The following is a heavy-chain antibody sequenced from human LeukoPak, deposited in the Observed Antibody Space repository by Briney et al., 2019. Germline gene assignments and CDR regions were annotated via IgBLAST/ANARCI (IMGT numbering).Heavy chain of an antibody. J-gene: IGHJ4*02. V-gene: IGHV3-23*01. Sequence: GGSLRLSCAASGFTFSNNAMPWVRQAPGKGLECVSAITGTIATGDPPYYADSVKGRFTISRDNSRNTLYLQLNDLRAEDTAIYYCAKAFGTNGYFQLPIDFWGQGTLVTVSS. D-gene: IGHD2-8*01. CDR3: AKAFGTNGYFQLPIDF. CDR2: ITGTIATGDPP. CDR1: GFTFSNNA.